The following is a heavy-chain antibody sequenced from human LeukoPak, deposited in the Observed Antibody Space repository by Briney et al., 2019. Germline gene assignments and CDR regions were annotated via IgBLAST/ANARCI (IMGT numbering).Heavy chain of an antibody. D-gene: IGHD3-22*01. Sequence: PGGSLRLSCAASGFTFDDYAMHWVRQAPGKGLEWVSHISWDGGSTYYADSVKGRFTISRDNSKNYLYLQMNSLRAEDTALYYCAKDEDSSYMDVWGKGTTVTVSS. V-gene: IGHV3-43D*03. J-gene: IGHJ6*03. CDR3: AKDEDSSYMDV. CDR2: ISWDGGST. CDR1: GFTFDDYA.